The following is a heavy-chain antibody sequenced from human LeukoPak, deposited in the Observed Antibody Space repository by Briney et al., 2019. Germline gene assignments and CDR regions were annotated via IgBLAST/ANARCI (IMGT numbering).Heavy chain of an antibody. CDR3: AKGRGRWLQEPFDY. CDR2: ISYDGSNK. Sequence: GGSLRLSCAASGYTFSSYGMHWVRQAPGKGLEWVAVISYDGSNKYYADSVKGRFTISRDNSKNTLYLQMNSLRAEDTAVYYCAKGRGRWLQEPFDYWGQGTLVTVSS. D-gene: IGHD5-24*01. V-gene: IGHV3-30*18. CDR1: GYTFSSYG. J-gene: IGHJ4*02.